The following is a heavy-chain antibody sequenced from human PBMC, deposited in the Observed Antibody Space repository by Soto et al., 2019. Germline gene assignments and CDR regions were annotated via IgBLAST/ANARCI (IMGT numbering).Heavy chain of an antibody. J-gene: IGHJ4*02. CDR1: GDTFSFYT. Sequence: SVKVSCKASGDTFSFYTINWVRQAPGLGLEWMGRVNPILSMSNYAQKFQGRVTMTADKSTSTAYMELRSLRSEDTAFYYCARERITLVGGAPFYWGPGTLVTVSS. D-gene: IGHD3-10*01. CDR3: ARERITLVGGAPFY. CDR2: VNPILSMS. V-gene: IGHV1-69*04.